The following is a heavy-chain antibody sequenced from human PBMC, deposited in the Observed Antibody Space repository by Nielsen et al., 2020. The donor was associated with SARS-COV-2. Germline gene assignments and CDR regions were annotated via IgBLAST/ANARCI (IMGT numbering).Heavy chain of an antibody. CDR1: GFTFSSYW. V-gene: IGHV3-33*08. D-gene: IGHD6-19*01. J-gene: IGHJ4*02. CDR3: ARDTPPIAVASLFDY. CDR2: IWYDGSNK. Sequence: GESLKISCAASGFTFSSYWMHWVRQAPGKGLEWVAVIWYDGSNKYYADSVKGRFTISRDNSKNTLYLQMNSLRAEDTAVYYCARDTPPIAVASLFDYWGQGTLVTVSS.